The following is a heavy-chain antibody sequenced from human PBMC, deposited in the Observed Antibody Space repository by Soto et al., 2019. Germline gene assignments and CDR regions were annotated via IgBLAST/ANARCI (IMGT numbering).Heavy chain of an antibody. CDR2: ISSSGDMT. J-gene: IGHJ6*02. CDR3: ARELAPAALPPSSLMDV. Sequence: GSQRLSYTAAGFNFTYYAMSWARKATGKGLEWVSDISSSGDMTYYADSVKGRFTISRDNARNTLYLQMNSLRADDTAMYYCARELAPAALPPSSLMDVWGQWTTVTVS. D-gene: IGHD2-2*01. CDR1: GFNFTYYA. V-gene: IGHV3-23*01.